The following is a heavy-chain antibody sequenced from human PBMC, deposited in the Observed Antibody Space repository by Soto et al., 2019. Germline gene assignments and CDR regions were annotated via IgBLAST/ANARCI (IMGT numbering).Heavy chain of an antibody. Sequence: GGSLRLSCAASGFTFNTYGMHWARQAPGKGLEWVAVIWFDGSDKYYADSVKGRFTISRDNSKNALYLQMNSLSAEDTAVYFCARDPGISSGWVSHSYFDYWSQGTLVTVSS. V-gene: IGHV3-33*01. CDR2: IWFDGSDK. J-gene: IGHJ4*02. CDR3: ARDPGISSGWVSHSYFDY. D-gene: IGHD6-19*01. CDR1: GFTFNTYG.